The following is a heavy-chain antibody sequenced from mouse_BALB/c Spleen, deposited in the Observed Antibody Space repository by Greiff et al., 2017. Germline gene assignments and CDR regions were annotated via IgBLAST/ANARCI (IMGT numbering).Heavy chain of an antibody. CDR3: AKQKKWYGKDYAMDY. J-gene: IGHJ4*01. CDR2: IWGGGST. V-gene: IGHV2-6-5*01. D-gene: IGHD2-10*02. Sequence: QAQLKESGPGLVAPSQSLSITCTVSGFSLTDYGVSWIRQPPGKGLEWLGVIWGGGSTYYNSALKSRLSISKDNSKSQVFLKMNSLQTDDTAMYYCAKQKKWYGKDYAMDYWGQGTSVTVSS. CDR1: GFSLTDYG.